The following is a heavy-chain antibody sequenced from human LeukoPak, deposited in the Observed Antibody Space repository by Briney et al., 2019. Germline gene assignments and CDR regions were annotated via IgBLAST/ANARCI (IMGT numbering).Heavy chain of an antibody. CDR3: ASAGHYGDYFYYYMDV. V-gene: IGHV3-11*04. D-gene: IGHD4-17*01. J-gene: IGHJ6*03. Sequence: GGSLRLSCAASGFTFSDYYMSWIRQAPGKGLEWISYISSGSNTIFYADSVKGRFTISRDNAKNSLYLQMNSLRAEDTAVYYCASAGHYGDYFYYYMDVWGKGTTVTVSS. CDR1: GFTFSDYY. CDR2: ISSGSNTI.